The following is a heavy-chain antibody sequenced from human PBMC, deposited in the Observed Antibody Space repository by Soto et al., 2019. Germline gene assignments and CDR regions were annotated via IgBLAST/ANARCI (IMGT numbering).Heavy chain of an antibody. CDR2: ISGGGRPI. D-gene: IGHD6-19*01. CDR1: EFTFSTFS. V-gene: IGHV3-48*02. J-gene: IGHJ4*02. CDR3: ARDLGWAFDS. Sequence: EVQLVESGGGSVQPGGSLRLSCAVSEFTFSTFSVNWVRQAPGRGLEWISYISGGGRPISYADSVKGRFTISRDNAKNSLYLQMDSLTDEDTAVYYCARDLGWAFDSWGQGTLVTVSS.